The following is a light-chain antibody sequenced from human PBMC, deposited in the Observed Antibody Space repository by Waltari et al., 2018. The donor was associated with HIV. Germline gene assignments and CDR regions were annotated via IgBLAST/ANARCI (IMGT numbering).Light chain of an antibody. Sequence: YELTQASSVSVAPGPEARAICAVTSIGSKSVLWYQQKAGQAPTVVVNHDSDRPSEIPARFSGSNSENTATLTISGVEAGDEADYYCQVWDTFSEHRVFGGGTKLTVL. CDR2: HDS. J-gene: IGLJ3*02. V-gene: IGLV3-21*02. CDR3: QVWDTFSEHRV. CDR1: SIGSKS.